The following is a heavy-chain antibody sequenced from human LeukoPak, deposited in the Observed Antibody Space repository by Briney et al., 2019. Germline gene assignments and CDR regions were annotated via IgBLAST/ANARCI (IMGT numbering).Heavy chain of an antibody. Sequence: PAGSLRFSSAAYGFTCRNYGMTWVRQAPGKGLEWVAGISGSGRTTHYSDSVKGRCTISRDNSKNTLSLQINSLRAEDTAVYYCAQIHDHGDYVAFWGQGALVTVSS. CDR2: ISGSGRTT. J-gene: IGHJ4*02. CDR1: GFTCRNYG. CDR3: AQIHDHGDYVAF. D-gene: IGHD1-1*01. V-gene: IGHV3-23*01.